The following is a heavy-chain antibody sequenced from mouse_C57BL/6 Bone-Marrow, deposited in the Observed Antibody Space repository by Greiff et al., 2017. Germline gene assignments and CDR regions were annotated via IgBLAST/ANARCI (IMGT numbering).Heavy chain of an antibody. CDR1: GYTFTTYP. CDR2: FHPYNDDT. V-gene: IGHV1-47*01. D-gene: IGHD4-1*01. J-gene: IGHJ2*01. Sequence: VQRVESGAELVKPGASVKMSCKASGYTFTTYPIEWMKQNHGKSLEWIGNFHPYNDDTKYNEKFKGKATLTVEKSSSTVYLELSRLTSDDSAVDYCARRVTGTGDFDYWGQGTTLTVSS. CDR3: ARRVTGTGDFDY.